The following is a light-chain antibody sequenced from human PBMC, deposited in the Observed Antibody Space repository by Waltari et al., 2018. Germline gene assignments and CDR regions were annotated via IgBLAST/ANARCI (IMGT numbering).Light chain of an antibody. CDR3: QQAHTFPFT. Sequence: DIQMAQSPSSVSASVGGTVTITCRGGEGLRTWLAWYQQKPGKAPKLLIYGASILQTGVPARFSGSGSGTDFTLTISNLQPDDFASYYCQQAHTFPFTFGPGTKVYIK. CDR1: EGLRTW. J-gene: IGKJ3*01. CDR2: GAS. V-gene: IGKV1-12*01.